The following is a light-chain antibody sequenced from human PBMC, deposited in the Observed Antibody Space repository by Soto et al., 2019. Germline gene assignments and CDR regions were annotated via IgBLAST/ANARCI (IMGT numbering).Light chain of an antibody. CDR1: QSLGGS. Sequence: IVMTQSPATLSVSPGERATLSCRASQSLGGSLAWYQQKPGQAPRLLIYGASTRVTGIPARFSGSGSGTEFTLTISSLQSEDFAVYYCQQYKNGWTFGQGTMVDIK. V-gene: IGKV3-15*01. CDR3: QQYKNGWT. CDR2: GAS. J-gene: IGKJ1*01.